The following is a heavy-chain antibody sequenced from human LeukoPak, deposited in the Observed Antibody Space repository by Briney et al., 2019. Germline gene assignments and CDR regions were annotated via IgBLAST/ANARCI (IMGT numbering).Heavy chain of an antibody. CDR1: GGTISSDA. Sequence: SVKLSCKPSGGTISSDAISWVRQAPAQGLEGRRGIIPIFGTANYAQKFQGGVTITTDESTSTAYMELSSLRSEGTAVYYCASEVRYCSGGSCLFDPWGQGTLVSVSS. V-gene: IGHV1-69*05. CDR3: ASEVRYCSGGSCLFDP. CDR2: IIPIFGTA. D-gene: IGHD2-15*01. J-gene: IGHJ5*02.